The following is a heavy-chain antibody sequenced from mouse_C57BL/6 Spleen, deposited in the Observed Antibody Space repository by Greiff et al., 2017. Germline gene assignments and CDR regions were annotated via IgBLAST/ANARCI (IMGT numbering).Heavy chain of an antibody. CDR1: GFSLTSYG. CDR2: IWSGGRT. J-gene: IGHJ4*01. D-gene: IGHD4-1*01. CDR3: ARKTGYAMDY. Sequence: QVQLQQSGPGLVQPSQSLSITCTVSGFSLTSYGVHWVRQSPGKGLEWLGVIWSGGRTDYNAAFISRLSISKDNSKSHVFFKMNSLQADDTAIYYWARKTGYAMDYWGQGTSVTVSS. V-gene: IGHV2-2*01.